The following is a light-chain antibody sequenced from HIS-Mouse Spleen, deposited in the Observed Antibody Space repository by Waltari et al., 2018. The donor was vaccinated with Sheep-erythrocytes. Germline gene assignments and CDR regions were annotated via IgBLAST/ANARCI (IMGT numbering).Light chain of an antibody. J-gene: IGLJ2*01. CDR1: KLGDKY. V-gene: IGLV3-1*01. CDR2: QDS. CDR3: QAWDSSTAWNVV. Sequence: SYELTQPPSVSVSPGQTASITRSGDKLGDKYARWYRQKPGQSPVLVIYQDSKRPSGIPERFSGSNSGNTATLTISGTQAMDEADYYCQAWDSSTAWNVVFGGGTKLTVL.